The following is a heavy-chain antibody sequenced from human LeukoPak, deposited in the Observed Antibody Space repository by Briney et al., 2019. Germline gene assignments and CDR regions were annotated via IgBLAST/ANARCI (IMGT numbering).Heavy chain of an antibody. V-gene: IGHV3-23*01. CDR1: GFTFSNYA. Sequence: GGSLRLSCAASGFTFSNYAMSWVRQAPGKGLEWVSGISGGGGSTYHADSVKGRFTISRDNSRNTLYLRMNSLRGEDSAIYYCAKDSYTSGWSYFDYWGQGALVTVSS. D-gene: IGHD6-19*01. CDR2: ISGGGGST. J-gene: IGHJ4*02. CDR3: AKDSYTSGWSYFDY.